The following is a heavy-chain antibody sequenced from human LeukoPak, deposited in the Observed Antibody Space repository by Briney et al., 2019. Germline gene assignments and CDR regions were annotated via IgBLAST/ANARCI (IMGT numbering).Heavy chain of an antibody. CDR3: ARSGRVGAKHSPLYYYYMDV. V-gene: IGHV1-46*01. J-gene: IGHJ6*03. D-gene: IGHD1-26*01. Sequence: ASVKVSCKASGYTFTSYYMHWVRQAPGQGLEWMGIINPSGGSTSYAQKFQGRVTMTRDTSTGTVYMELSSLRSEDTAVYYCARSGRVGAKHSPLYYYYMDVWSKGTTVTVSS. CDR1: GYTFTSYY. CDR2: INPSGGST.